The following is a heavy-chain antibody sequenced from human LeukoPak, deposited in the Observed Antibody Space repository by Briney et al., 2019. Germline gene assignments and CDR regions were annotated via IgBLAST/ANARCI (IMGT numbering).Heavy chain of an antibody. V-gene: IGHV3-23*01. CDR1: GFTFSSYA. Sequence: PGGSLRLSCAASGFTFSSYAMSWVRQAPGKGLEWVSAISGSGGSTYYADSVKGRFTISRDNSKNTLYLQMNSLRAEDTAVYYCAKDPRGYSYGLYNWFDPWGQGTLVTVSS. J-gene: IGHJ5*02. CDR3: AKDPRGYSYGLYNWFDP. D-gene: IGHD5-18*01. CDR2: ISGSGGST.